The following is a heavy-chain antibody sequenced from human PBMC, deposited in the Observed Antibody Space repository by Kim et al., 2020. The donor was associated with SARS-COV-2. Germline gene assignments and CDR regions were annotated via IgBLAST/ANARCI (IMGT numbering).Heavy chain of an antibody. D-gene: IGHD3-3*01. CDR2: VYHSGST. CDR1: GDSVSSGRYA. Sequence: SETLSLTCSVSGDSVSSGRYAWSWIRQPPGKGLEWIGYVYHSGSTSYNPSLKSRVTISVDTSKNQFSLKLSSVTAADTAVYYCARGQEPYYDFWTAYLYWFGPWGQGTLVTVSS. CDR3: ARGQEPYYDFWTAYLYWFGP. V-gene: IGHV4-61*01. J-gene: IGHJ5*02.